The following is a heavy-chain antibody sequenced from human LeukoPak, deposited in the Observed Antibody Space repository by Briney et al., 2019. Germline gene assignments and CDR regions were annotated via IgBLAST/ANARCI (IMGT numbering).Heavy chain of an antibody. D-gene: IGHD3-22*01. CDR1: GFTFSDYA. V-gene: IGHV3-53*01. J-gene: IGHJ4*02. CDR2: IYSGGST. CDR3: ARGYYDSSGFDLASFDY. Sequence: QTGGSLRLSCAASGFTFSDYAMNWVRQAPGKGLEWVSVIYSGGSTYYADSVKGRFTISRDNSKNTLYLQMNSLRAEDTAVYYCARGYYDSSGFDLASFDYWGQGTLVTVSS.